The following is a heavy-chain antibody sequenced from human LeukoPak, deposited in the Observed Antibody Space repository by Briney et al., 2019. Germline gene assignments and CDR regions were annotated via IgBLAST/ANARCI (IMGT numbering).Heavy chain of an antibody. D-gene: IGHD3-10*01. CDR1: GGSITSGGHY. Sequence: PSQTLSLTCTVSGGSITSGGHYWNRIRQPPGKGLEWIGYFYHSGINYYNPSLRSRVTISVDTSKNQFSVKLSSVTAADTAVYYCARGDYYGSGSRYFDYWGQGTLVTVSS. CDR3: ARGDYYGSGSRYFDY. J-gene: IGHJ4*02. V-gene: IGHV4-30-2*01. CDR2: FYHSGIN.